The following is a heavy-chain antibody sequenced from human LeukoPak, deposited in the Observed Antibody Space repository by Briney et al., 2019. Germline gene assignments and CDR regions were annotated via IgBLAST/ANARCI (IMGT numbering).Heavy chain of an antibody. CDR2: INHSGST. CDR1: GGSFSGYY. Sequence: SETLSLTCADYGGSFSGYYWSWIRQPPGKGLEWIGEINHSGSTNYNPSLKSRVTISVDTSKNQFSLKLSSVTAADTAVYYCARAIAARPRLRYSSSPFDYWGQGTLVTVSS. V-gene: IGHV4-34*01. D-gene: IGHD6-6*01. CDR3: ARAIAARPRLRYSSSPFDY. J-gene: IGHJ4*02.